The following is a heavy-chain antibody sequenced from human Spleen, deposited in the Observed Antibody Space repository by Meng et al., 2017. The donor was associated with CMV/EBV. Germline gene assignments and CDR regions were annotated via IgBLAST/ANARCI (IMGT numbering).Heavy chain of an antibody. Sequence: ASVKVSCKASGYTFTGYYIHWVRQAPGQGLEWMGWINPNSGGTNFAQKFQGGVTMTRDTSITTAYMELSRLRSDDTAVYYCAREQWLEYYFDYWGQGTLVTVSS. J-gene: IGHJ4*02. V-gene: IGHV1-2*02. CDR1: GYTFTGYY. CDR3: AREQWLEYYFDY. D-gene: IGHD6-19*01. CDR2: INPNSGGT.